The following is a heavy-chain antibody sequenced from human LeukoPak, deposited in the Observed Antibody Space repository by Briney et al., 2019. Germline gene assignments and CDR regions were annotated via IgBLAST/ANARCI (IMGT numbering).Heavy chain of an antibody. CDR1: GYTFTSYY. Sequence: EASVKVSCKASGYTFTSYYIHWVRQAPGQGLEWMGIINPSGGSTSYAQKFQGRVTMTRDTSTSTVYMELSSLRSEDTAVYYCARGIRYGSGSYYSGPYYYYMDVWGKGTTVTISS. V-gene: IGHV1-46*01. CDR3: ARGIRYGSGSYYSGPYYYYMDV. J-gene: IGHJ6*03. CDR2: INPSGGST. D-gene: IGHD3-10*01.